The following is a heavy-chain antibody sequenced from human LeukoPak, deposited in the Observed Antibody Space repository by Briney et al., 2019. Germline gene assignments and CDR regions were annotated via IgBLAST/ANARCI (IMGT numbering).Heavy chain of an antibody. CDR3: ARDRGAAAGPYTDV. J-gene: IGHJ6*03. Sequence: GGSLRLSCAASGFTFSSYAMHWVRQAPGKGLEWVAVISYDGSNKYYADSVKGRFTISRDNSKNTLYLQMNSLRAEDTAVYYCARDRGAAAGPYTDVWGKGTTVTVSS. V-gene: IGHV3-30*01. CDR2: ISYDGSNK. CDR1: GFTFSSYA. D-gene: IGHD6-13*01.